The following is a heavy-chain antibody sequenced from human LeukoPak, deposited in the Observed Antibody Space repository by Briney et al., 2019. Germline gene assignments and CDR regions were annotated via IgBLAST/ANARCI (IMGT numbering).Heavy chain of an antibody. CDR1: GFTFDDYA. D-gene: IGHD2-21*01. CDR2: ISWNNDII. CDR3: TRSPYHYYMDV. J-gene: IGHJ6*03. Sequence: PGGSLRLSCAASGFTFDDYAMHWVRQVPGKGLEWVSGISWNNDIIGYADSVKGRFTIPRDSAKTSLYLQMNSLRTEDTAVYYCTRSPYHYYMDVWGKGTTVTVSS. V-gene: IGHV3-9*01.